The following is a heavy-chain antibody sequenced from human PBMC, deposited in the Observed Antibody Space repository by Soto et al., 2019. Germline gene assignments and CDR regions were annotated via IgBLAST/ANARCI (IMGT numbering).Heavy chain of an antibody. Sequence: EVQLVESGGGLVQRGGSLRLSCAASGFAFNKYWMSWVRQAPGKGLEWVANIKYDGSEKYYVDSVKGRFTISRDNAKNSLHLQMNSLRVEDTAVYYCVSNGDYRFDYWGQGTLVTVSS. D-gene: IGHD4-17*01. CDR1: GFAFNKYW. J-gene: IGHJ4*02. V-gene: IGHV3-7*01. CDR3: VSNGDYRFDY. CDR2: IKYDGSEK.